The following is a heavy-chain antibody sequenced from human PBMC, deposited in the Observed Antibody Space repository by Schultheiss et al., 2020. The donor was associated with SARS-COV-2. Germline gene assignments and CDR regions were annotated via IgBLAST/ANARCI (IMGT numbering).Heavy chain of an antibody. CDR1: GFTFSSYA. J-gene: IGHJ5*02. CDR3: ARDLGEIEIYHFWSGYYLGWSDL. Sequence: GGSLRLSCAASGFTFSSYAMHWVRQAPGKGLEWVAVISYAGSDKYYADSVKGRFTISRDNSKNTLYLQMNSLRAEDTAVYYCARDLGEIEIYHFWSGYYLGWSDLWGQGAVVTVSS. V-gene: IGHV3-30*01. D-gene: IGHD3-3*01. CDR2: ISYAGSDK.